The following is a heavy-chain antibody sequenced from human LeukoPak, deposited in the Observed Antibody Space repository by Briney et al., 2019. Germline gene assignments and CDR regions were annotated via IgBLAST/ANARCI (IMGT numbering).Heavy chain of an antibody. CDR3: ARDAGRCSSTSCEERYNWFDP. CDR1: GYTFTGYY. Sequence: ASVKVSCKASGYTFTGYYMHWVRQAPGQGLEWMGWINPNSGGTNYAQKFQGRVTMTRDTSISTAYMELSRLRSDDTAVYYCARDAGRCSSTSCEERYNWFDPWGQGTLVTVSS. V-gene: IGHV1-2*02. J-gene: IGHJ5*02. D-gene: IGHD2-2*01. CDR2: INPNSGGT.